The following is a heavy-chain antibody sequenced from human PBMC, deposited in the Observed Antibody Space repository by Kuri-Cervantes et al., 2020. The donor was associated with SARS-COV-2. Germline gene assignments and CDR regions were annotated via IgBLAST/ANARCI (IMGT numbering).Heavy chain of an antibody. J-gene: IGHJ4*02. CDR1: GYTFTGYY. V-gene: IGHV1-2*02. CDR3: ARGWSGYSLDPPHFDY. CDR2: INPNSGCT. D-gene: IGHD3-3*01. Sequence: ASVKVSCKASGYTFTGYYMHWVRQAPGQGLEWMGWINPNSGCTNYAQKFQGRVTMTRDTSISTAYMELSRLRSDDTAVYYCARGWSGYSLDPPHFDYWGQGTLVTVSS.